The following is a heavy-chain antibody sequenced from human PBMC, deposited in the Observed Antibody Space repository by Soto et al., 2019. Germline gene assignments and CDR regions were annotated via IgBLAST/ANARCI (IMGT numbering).Heavy chain of an antibody. CDR2: IYYSGST. D-gene: IGHD5-18*01. J-gene: IGHJ5*02. CDR1: GGSISSSSYY. Sequence: PSETLSLTCTVSGGSISSSSYYWGWIRQPPGKGLEWIGSIYYSGSTYYNPSLKSRVTISVDTSKNQFSLKLSSVTAADTTVYYCARHPLIQLWHVLPSPNNWFDPWGQGTLVTVSS. CDR3: ARHPLIQLWHVLPSPNNWFDP. V-gene: IGHV4-39*01.